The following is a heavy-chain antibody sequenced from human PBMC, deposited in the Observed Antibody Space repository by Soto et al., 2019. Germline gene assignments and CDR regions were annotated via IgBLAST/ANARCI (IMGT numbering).Heavy chain of an antibody. CDR1: GFRINSNY. V-gene: IGHV3-53*04. CDR3: ASPAGRFDSSGWDH. D-gene: IGHD3-22*01. J-gene: IGHJ4*02. CDR2: MYSGGSI. Sequence: GGSLRLSCIASGFRINSNYMSWVRQAPGKGLDWVAIMYSGGSIYYADSIKGRFTVSRQNSKNTLFLQMTRLTPEDTAVYYCASPAGRFDSSGWDHWGQGTPVTVSS.